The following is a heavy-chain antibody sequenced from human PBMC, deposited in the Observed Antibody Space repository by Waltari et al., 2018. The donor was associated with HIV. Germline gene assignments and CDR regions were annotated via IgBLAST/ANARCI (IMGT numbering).Heavy chain of an antibody. CDR1: GGSFSGYY. CDR2: INHSGST. CDR3: ARGHSRGGFGELFPRYYFDY. V-gene: IGHV4-34*01. Sequence: QVQLQQWGAGLLKPSETLSLTCAVYGGSFSGYYWSWIRQPPGKGLEWIGEINHSGSTTYNPSLKSRVTISVDTSKNQFSLKLGSVTAADTAVYYCARGHSRGGFGELFPRYYFDYWGQGTLVTVSS. D-gene: IGHD3-10*01. J-gene: IGHJ4*02.